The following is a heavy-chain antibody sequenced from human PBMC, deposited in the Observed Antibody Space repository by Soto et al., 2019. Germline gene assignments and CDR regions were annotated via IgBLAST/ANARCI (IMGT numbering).Heavy chain of an antibody. V-gene: IGHV4-34*01. Sequence: SETLSLTCAVYGGSFSGYYWSWIRQPPGKGLEWIGEINHSGSTNYNPSLKCRVTISVDTSKNQFSLKLSSVTAADTAVYYCASTRYCSGGSCDPGLDYWGQGTLVTVSS. CDR3: ASTRYCSGGSCDPGLDY. CDR2: INHSGST. J-gene: IGHJ4*02. D-gene: IGHD2-15*01. CDR1: GGSFSGYY.